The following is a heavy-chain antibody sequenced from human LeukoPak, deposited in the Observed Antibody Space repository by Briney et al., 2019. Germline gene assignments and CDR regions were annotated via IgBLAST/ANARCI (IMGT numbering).Heavy chain of an antibody. D-gene: IGHD3-3*01. Sequence: GGSLRLSCAASGFTFSSYAMYWVRQAPGKGLEWVSAISGSGGSAYYADSVKGRFTISRDNSKNTLYLQMNTLRAEDTAVYYCARAINDFWSGYGGSSWGQGTLVTVSS. CDR1: GFTFSSYA. J-gene: IGHJ4*02. CDR3: ARAINDFWSGYGGSS. CDR2: ISGSGGSA. V-gene: IGHV3-23*01.